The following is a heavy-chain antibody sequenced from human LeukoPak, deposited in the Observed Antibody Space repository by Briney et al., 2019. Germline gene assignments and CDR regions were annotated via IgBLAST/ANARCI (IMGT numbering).Heavy chain of an antibody. J-gene: IGHJ3*02. V-gene: IGHV3-43*02. CDR3: ATRAFDI. CDR1: GFTFDDYA. Sequence: GGSLRLSCAASGFTFDDYAMHWVRQAPGKGLEWVSLISGDGGSTYYADSVKGRFTISRDNSKNSLYLQMNSLRTEDTALSYCATRAFDIWGQGTMVTVSS. CDR2: ISGDGGST.